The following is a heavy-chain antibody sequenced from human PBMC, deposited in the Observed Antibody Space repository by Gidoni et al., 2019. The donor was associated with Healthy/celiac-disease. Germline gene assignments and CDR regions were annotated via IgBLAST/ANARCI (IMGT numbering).Heavy chain of an antibody. CDR1: GSTFSSFG. CDR3: AKDEENSSGWSLPQIDY. D-gene: IGHD6-19*01. V-gene: IGHV3-30*18. Sequence: QVQLVESGGGVVQPGRSLRLSCAASGSTFSSFGMHWVRQAPGKGLEWVAVISYDGSNKYYADSVKGRFTISRDNSKNTLYLQMNSLRAEDTAVYYCAKDEENSSGWSLPQIDYWGQGTLVTVSS. J-gene: IGHJ4*02. CDR2: ISYDGSNK.